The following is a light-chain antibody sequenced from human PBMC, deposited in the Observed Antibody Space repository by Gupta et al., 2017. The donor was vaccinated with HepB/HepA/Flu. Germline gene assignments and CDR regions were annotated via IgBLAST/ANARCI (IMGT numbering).Light chain of an antibody. CDR2: GTS. Sequence: EIVLTQSPGPPSLSPGERATLSGRASQNITSNSLAWYQQKPGQAPSLLIYGTSRRGTGIPDRFSGSGSGTDFTLTISRLEPEDFAVYYCQQDGNSPRTFGQGTKVEIK. J-gene: IGKJ2*01. CDR1: QNITSNS. V-gene: IGKV3-20*01. CDR3: QQDGNSPRT.